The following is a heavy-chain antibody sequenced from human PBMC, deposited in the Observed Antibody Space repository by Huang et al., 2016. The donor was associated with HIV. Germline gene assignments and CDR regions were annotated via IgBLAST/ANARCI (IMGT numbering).Heavy chain of an antibody. CDR3: ARHREGPVAYYSGWGSHLNYMDV. J-gene: IGHJ6*03. CDR2: IYYKGST. Sequence: QLLLQESGPGLVKPSEALALTCAGSGGSIRSSDYHWGWIRQPPGKGLEWIGSIYYKGSTHYSPSLKIRVTIAVDTSTNLFFLNLTSLTAADTAVYYCARHREGPVAYYSGWGSHLNYMDVWGRGRTVVVSS. CDR1: GGSIRSSDYH. V-gene: IGHV4-39*01. D-gene: IGHD3-10*01.